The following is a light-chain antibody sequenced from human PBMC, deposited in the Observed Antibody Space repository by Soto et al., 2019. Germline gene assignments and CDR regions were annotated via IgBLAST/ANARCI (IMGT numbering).Light chain of an antibody. J-gene: IGKJ4*01. CDR1: QSIGKY. Sequence: DIQITQSPSSLSAFVGGRVTITCPASQSIGKYLSWFQQTPGNAPKLLIYAASGLQSGVPSRFSGSGSGTDFTLTINSLQREDFATYYCQQTYNTPLTFGGGTKVDIK. CDR3: QQTYNTPLT. CDR2: AAS. V-gene: IGKV1-39*01.